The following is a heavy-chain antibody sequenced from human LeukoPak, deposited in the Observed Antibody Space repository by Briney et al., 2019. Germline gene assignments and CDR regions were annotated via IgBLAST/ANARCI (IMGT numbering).Heavy chain of an antibody. CDR3: ARAGGLLFGELLETGFDY. D-gene: IGHD3-10*01. V-gene: IGHV4-59*01. CDR2: IYYSGST. Sequence: SETLSLTCTVSGGSISSYYWSWIRQPPGKGLEWIGYIYYSGSTNYNPSLKSRVTISVDTSKNQFSLKLSSVTAADTAVYYCARAGGLLFGELLETGFDYWGQGTLVTVSS. J-gene: IGHJ4*02. CDR1: GGSISSYY.